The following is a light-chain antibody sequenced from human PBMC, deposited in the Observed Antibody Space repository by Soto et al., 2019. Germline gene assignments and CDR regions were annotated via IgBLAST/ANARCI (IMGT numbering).Light chain of an antibody. CDR3: QKYNNWPWT. V-gene: IGKV3-15*01. CDR2: GAS. J-gene: IGKJ1*01. CDR1: QSISDT. Sequence: EIVLTQSPGTLSLSPGERATLSCRASQSISDTLAWYQQKPGQAPRLLIHGASTRAPGFPARFSGSGSGTDFTLTISSLQSEDFAVYYCQKYNNWPWTCGQGTKGDIK.